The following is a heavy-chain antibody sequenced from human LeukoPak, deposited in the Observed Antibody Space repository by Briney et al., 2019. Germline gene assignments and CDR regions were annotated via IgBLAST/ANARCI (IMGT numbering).Heavy chain of an antibody. J-gene: IGHJ5*02. Sequence: GGSLRLSCAASGFTFSSYGMHWVRQAPGKGLEWVAFIRYDGSNKYYADSVKGRFTISRDNSKNTLYLQMNSLRAEDTAVYYCARDLAHYDILTGNWFDPWGQGTLVTVSS. CDR1: GFTFSSYG. V-gene: IGHV3-30*02. CDR3: ARDLAHYDILTGNWFDP. D-gene: IGHD3-9*01. CDR2: IRYDGSNK.